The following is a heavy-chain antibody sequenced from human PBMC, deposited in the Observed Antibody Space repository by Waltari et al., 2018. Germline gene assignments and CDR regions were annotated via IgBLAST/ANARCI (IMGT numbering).Heavy chain of an antibody. V-gene: IGHV3-21*02. CDR3: ARDGREWSRDY. Sequence: EVKLVESGGGLVNPGGSLRLTWAPPGFTFRPCGMTWVRQAPGKGLEWVAGISSSFKTNYRDSVKGRFSISRDNAKNAVYLIMNSLRAEDAAVYYCARDGREWSRDYWGQGTLVTVSS. CDR2: ISSSFKT. D-gene: IGHD2-8*01. J-gene: IGHJ4*02. CDR1: GFTFRPCG.